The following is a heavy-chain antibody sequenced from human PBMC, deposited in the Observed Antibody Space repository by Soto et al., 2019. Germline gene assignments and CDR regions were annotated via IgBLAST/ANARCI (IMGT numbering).Heavy chain of an antibody. V-gene: IGHV4-59*01. D-gene: IGHD3-22*01. CDR1: GASISSSY. CDR3: ARGYYDSNGPSNTFVI. Sequence: SETLSLTCTVSGASISSSYWSWLRQSPGKGLEWIGHVHHSGNTNYNPSLKSRVTMSVDTSRNQFSVNLRSVTTADTAVYYCARGYYDSNGPSNTFVIWGQGTMVTVSS. J-gene: IGHJ3*02. CDR2: VHHSGNT.